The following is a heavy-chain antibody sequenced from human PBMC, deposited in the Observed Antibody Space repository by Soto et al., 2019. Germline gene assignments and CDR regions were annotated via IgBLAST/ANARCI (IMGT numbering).Heavy chain of an antibody. CDR1: GFTFSSYA. CDR2: ISGSGGST. CDR3: AKDFWDIVVVVAATNFDY. D-gene: IGHD2-15*01. V-gene: IGHV3-23*01. J-gene: IGHJ4*02. Sequence: GGSLRLSCAASGFTFSSYAMSWVRQAPGKGLEWVSAISGSGGSTYYADSVKGRFTISRDNSKNTLYLQMNSLRAEDTAVYYCAKDFWDIVVVVAATNFDYWGQGTLVTVYS.